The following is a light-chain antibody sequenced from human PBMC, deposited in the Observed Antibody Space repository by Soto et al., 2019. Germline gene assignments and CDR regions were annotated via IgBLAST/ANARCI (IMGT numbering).Light chain of an antibody. CDR3: QQYHNWPPIT. Sequence: PGETVTLSCRVSQSVSSSLAWYQQKPGQAPRLLISGAYTRATGIPARFSGSGSGTEFTLTISNLQSEDFAVYFCQQYHNWPPITFGQGTRLEIK. CDR1: QSVSSS. V-gene: IGKV3-15*01. J-gene: IGKJ5*01. CDR2: GAY.